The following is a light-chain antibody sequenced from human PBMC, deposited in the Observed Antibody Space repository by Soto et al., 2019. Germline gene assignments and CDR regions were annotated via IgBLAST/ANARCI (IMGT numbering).Light chain of an antibody. CDR2: QGG. V-gene: IGLV2-23*01. J-gene: IGLJ1*01. CDR3: SSYAGSSTLFV. Sequence: QSALTQAASVSGSPGQSITISCTGTSSDVGSYNLVSWYQQHPGKVPKLIIYQGGQRPSGVSSRFSGSKSGNTASLTISGLQAEDEAEYFCSSYAGSSTLFVFGTGTKVTVL. CDR1: SSDVGSYNL.